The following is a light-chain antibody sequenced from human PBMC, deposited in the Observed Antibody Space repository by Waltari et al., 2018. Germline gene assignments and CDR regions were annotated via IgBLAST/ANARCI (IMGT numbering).Light chain of an antibody. CDR2: IDN. CDR1: SSNIGGNT. J-gene: IGLJ2*01. CDR3: AAWDDSLSGVV. V-gene: IGLV1-44*01. Sequence: QSVLTQPPSASGTPGQRVTISCSGRSSNIGGNTVAWYQQVPGAAPKLLIYIDNDRPSGVPDRFSGSKSGTSASLAISGLQSEDEALYYCAAWDDSLSGVVFGGGTKLTVL.